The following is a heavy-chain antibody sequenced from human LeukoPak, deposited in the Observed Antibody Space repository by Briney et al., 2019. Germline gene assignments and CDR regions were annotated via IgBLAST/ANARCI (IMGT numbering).Heavy chain of an antibody. D-gene: IGHD6-19*01. CDR3: ARQGKAVSDYNRFEP. V-gene: IGHV1-18*01. Sequence: GASVKVSCKASGYTLTRYVISWVRPAPGQGLEWMGCISAYNGNTNYAQKLQGRVTMTTDTSTSTAYMELRSLRDDDKHVYYCARQGKAVSDYNRFEPWGQGTLVTVSS. CDR1: GYTLTRYV. CDR2: ISAYNGNT. J-gene: IGHJ5*02.